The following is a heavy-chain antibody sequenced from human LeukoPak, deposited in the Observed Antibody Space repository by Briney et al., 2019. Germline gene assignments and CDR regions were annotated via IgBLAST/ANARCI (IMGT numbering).Heavy chain of an antibody. CDR3: AKDTGIPGYSSSRGGCFDY. D-gene: IGHD6-13*01. V-gene: IGHV3-23*01. CDR2: ISGSGGST. J-gene: IGHJ4*02. CDR1: GFTFSSYA. Sequence: PGGSLRLYCAASGFTFSSYAMSWVRQAPGEGLEWVSAISGSGGSTYYADSVKGRFTISRDNSKNTLYLQMNSLRAEDTAVYYCAKDTGIPGYSSSRGGCFDYWGQGTLVTVSS.